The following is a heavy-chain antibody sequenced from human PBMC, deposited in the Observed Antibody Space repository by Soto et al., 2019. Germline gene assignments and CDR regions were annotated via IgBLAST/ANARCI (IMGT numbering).Heavy chain of an antibody. CDR3: VRFPFFDTSDQGY. D-gene: IGHD3-22*01. J-gene: IGHJ4*02. CDR1: GFTFTSSA. Sequence: CKPSGFTFTSSAVQWVRQARGQRLEWIGWIVVGSGNTNYAQKFQERVTITRDMSTSTAYMELNSLRAEDTALYYCVRFPFFDTSDQGYRGQGTLVTVSS. V-gene: IGHV1-58*01. CDR2: IVVGSGNT.